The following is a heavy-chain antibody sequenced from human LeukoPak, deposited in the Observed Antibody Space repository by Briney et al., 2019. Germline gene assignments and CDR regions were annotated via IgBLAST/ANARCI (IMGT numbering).Heavy chain of an antibody. J-gene: IGHJ4*02. CDR1: GGSISSSSYY. Sequence: PSETLSLTCTVSGGSISSSSYYWGWIRQPPGKGLEWIGSIYYSGSTYYNPSLKSRVTISVDTSKNQFSLKLSSVTATDTAVYYCASGDGSGSYLVYWGQGTLDTVSS. D-gene: IGHD3-10*01. CDR2: IYYSGST. CDR3: ASGDGSGSYLVY. V-gene: IGHV4-39*01.